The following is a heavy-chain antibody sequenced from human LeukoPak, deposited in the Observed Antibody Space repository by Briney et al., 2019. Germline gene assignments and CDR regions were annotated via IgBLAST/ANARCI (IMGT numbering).Heavy chain of an antibody. Sequence: SETLSLTCIVSGGSIRSYWSWIRRPAGKGLEWIRYIFHTGSTNYNPSLKSRVTISVDKSKNQFSLRLISVTAADTAVYYCARGGSSSWYGAFDIWGQGTMVTVSS. CDR2: IFHTGST. V-gene: IGHV4-59*12. D-gene: IGHD6-13*01. CDR3: ARGGSSSWYGAFDI. CDR1: GGSIRSY. J-gene: IGHJ3*02.